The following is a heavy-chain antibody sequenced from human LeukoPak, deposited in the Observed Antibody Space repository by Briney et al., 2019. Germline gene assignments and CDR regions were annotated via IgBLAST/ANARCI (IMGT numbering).Heavy chain of an antibody. D-gene: IGHD3-3*01. J-gene: IGHJ4*02. CDR3: ARASLAHYDFSYFDY. Sequence: ASVQVSCKASGYTFTDYYIHWMRQAPGQGLEWMGWINPDSGGTSYAQKFQGRVTMTRDTSISTAYMELSSLRSEDTAVYYCARASLAHYDFSYFDYWGQGTLVTVSS. CDR2: INPDSGGT. CDR1: GYTFTDYY. V-gene: IGHV1-2*02.